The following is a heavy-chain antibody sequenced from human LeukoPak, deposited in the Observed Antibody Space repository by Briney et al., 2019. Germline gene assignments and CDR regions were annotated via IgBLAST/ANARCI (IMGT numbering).Heavy chain of an antibody. V-gene: IGHV4-4*07. D-gene: IGHD1-14*01. J-gene: IGHJ5*02. CDR3: ARDNPAGP. Sequence: PSETLSLTCSVSGSSISGYSWSWIRQSAAKGLEWIGRVYTSGNTNYNPSFKSRVTMSIDTSKKQFSLKLYTVTAADTAVYYCARDNPAGPWGQGTLVTVSS. CDR2: VYTSGNT. CDR1: GSSISGYS.